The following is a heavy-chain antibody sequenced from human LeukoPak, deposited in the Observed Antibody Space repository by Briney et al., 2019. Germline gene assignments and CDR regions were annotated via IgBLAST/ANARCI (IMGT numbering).Heavy chain of an antibody. CDR1: GFTFSSYA. D-gene: IGHD3-10*01. CDR2: ISSSSSYI. CDR3: ARDLVPYGMDV. J-gene: IGHJ6*02. V-gene: IGHV3-21*01. Sequence: GGSLRLSCAASGFTFSSYAMSWVRQAPGKGLEWVSSISSSSSYIYYADSVKGRFTISRDNAKNSLYLQMNSLRAEDTAVYYCARDLVPYGMDVWGQGTTVTVSS.